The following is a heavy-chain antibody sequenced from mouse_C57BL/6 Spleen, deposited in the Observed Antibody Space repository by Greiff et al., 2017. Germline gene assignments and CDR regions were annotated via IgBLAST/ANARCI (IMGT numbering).Heavy chain of an antibody. CDR1: GYTFTSYG. Sequence: VQLQQSGAELARPGASVKLSCKASGYTFTSYGISWVKQRTGQGLEWIGEIYPRSGNTYYNEKFKGKATLTADKSSSTAYMELRSLTSEDSAVYFCARRYYYGSSYEDAYFAYWGQGTTLTVSS. V-gene: IGHV1-81*01. D-gene: IGHD1-1*01. CDR2: IYPRSGNT. J-gene: IGHJ2*01. CDR3: ARRYYYGSSYEDAYFAY.